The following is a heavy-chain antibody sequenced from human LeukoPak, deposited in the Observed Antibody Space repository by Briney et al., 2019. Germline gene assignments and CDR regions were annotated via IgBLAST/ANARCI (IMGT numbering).Heavy chain of an antibody. CDR2: INHSGST. J-gene: IGHJ5*02. Sequence: SQTLSLTCTVSGGSISSGGYYWTWIRQHPGKGLEWIGEINHSGSTNYNPSLKSRVTISVDTSKNQFSLKLSSVTAADTAVYYCARRKRSGCSSTSCLLNWFDPWGQGTLVTVSS. V-gene: IGHV4-31*03. D-gene: IGHD2-2*01. CDR3: ARRKRSGCSSTSCLLNWFDP. CDR1: GGSISSGGYY.